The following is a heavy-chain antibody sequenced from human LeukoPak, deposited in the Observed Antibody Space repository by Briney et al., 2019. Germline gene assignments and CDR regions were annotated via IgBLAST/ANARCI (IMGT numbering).Heavy chain of an antibody. J-gene: IGHJ3*02. D-gene: IGHD3-10*01. CDR2: IYPGDSDT. CDR3: GSCSRLRLFLQGQVTISADKSISTAYLQWSSLKASDTAMYYCARPYDSSGYYFDAFDI. CDR1: GYSFTSYW. V-gene: IGHV5-51*01. Sequence: GESLKISCKGSGYSFTSYWIGWVRQMPGKGLEWMGIIYPGDSDTRYSLSFQGQVTTSADKSTGTAYFRWTSLKASAPPMYSCGSCSRLRLFLQGQVTISADKSISTAYLQWSSLKASDTAMYYCARPYDSSGYYFDAFDIWGQGTMVTVSS.